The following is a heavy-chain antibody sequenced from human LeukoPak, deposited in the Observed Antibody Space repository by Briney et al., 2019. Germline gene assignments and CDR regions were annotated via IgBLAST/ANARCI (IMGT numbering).Heavy chain of an antibody. CDR2: ISAYNGNT. V-gene: IGHV1-18*01. Sequence: ASVKVSCKASGYTFTSYGISWVRQAPGQGLEWMGWISAYNGNTNYAQMLQGRVTMTTDTSTSTAYMELRSLRSDDTALYYCARDDLDCSGGTCYPDAYWGQGTLVTVSS. CDR3: ARDDLDCSGGTCYPDAY. CDR1: GYTFTSYG. D-gene: IGHD2-15*01. J-gene: IGHJ4*02.